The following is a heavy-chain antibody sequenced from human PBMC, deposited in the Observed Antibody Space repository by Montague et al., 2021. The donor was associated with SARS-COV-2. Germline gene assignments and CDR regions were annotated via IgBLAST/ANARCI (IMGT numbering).Heavy chain of an antibody. CDR2: TYYRSKWYN. V-gene: IGHV6-1*01. Sequence: CAISGDSVSSNSAAWNWIRQSPSRGLEWLGRTYYRSKWYNDYALSVKSRITINPDTSKNQFSLQLNSVTPKDTAVYYCARGGSWLYYFDYWGQGTLVTVSS. D-gene: IGHD6-13*01. CDR1: GDSVSSNSAA. CDR3: ARGGSWLYYFDY. J-gene: IGHJ4*02.